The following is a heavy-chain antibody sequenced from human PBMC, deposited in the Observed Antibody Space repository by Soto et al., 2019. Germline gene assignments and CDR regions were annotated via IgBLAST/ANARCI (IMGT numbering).Heavy chain of an antibody. CDR1: GGTFSSYT. D-gene: IGHD3-3*01. Sequence: QVQLVQSGAEVKKPGSSVKVSCKASGGTFSSYTISWVRQAPGQGLEWMGRIIPILGIANYAQKFQGRVTITADNSTSTAYMELSSLRSEDTAVYYCASPYDFWSGYPLVYWGQGTLVTVSS. CDR2: IIPILGIA. CDR3: ASPYDFWSGYPLVY. J-gene: IGHJ4*02. V-gene: IGHV1-69*02.